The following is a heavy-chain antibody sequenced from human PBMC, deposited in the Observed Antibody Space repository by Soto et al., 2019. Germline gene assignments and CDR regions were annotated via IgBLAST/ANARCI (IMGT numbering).Heavy chain of an antibody. CDR3: ARDLGHYCDSIDYGMDV. Sequence: QVQLVQSGAEVKKPGASVKVSCKASGYTFTTYVIHWLRQAPGQSLEWMGWISPGNGNTKYSQHFQGRVTITRDTSATTAFMELGSLRSEDTAIYYCARDLGHYCDSIDYGMDVWGQGTTVTVSS. CDR1: GYTFTTYV. CDR2: ISPGNGNT. J-gene: IGHJ6*02. D-gene: IGHD3-22*01. V-gene: IGHV1-3*01.